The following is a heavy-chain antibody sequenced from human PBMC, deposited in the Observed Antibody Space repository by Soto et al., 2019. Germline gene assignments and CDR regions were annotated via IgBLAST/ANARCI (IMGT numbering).Heavy chain of an antibody. Sequence: LVIISLTCPFSGFSFNSGVYSLSWLRPPPGKGLEWIGYVYHTGRTSYNPSLKSRVSISMDTSKNQFSLNLDSVTAADTAVYFCARDFAYFDSWGQGTRVNVSA. CDR1: GFSFNSGVYS. CDR3: ARDFAYFDS. D-gene: IGHD3-3*01. J-gene: IGHJ4*02. CDR2: VYHTGRT. V-gene: IGHV4-61*08.